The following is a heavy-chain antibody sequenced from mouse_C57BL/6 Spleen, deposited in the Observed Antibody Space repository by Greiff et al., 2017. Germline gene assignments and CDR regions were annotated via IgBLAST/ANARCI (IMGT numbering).Heavy chain of an antibody. CDR3: ARETTVVRWYFDV. CDR1: GYAFSSSW. Sequence: QVQLQQSGPELVKPGASVKISCKASGYAFSSSWMNWVKQRPGKGLEWIGRIYPGDGDTNYNGKFKGKATLTADKSSSTAYMQLSSLTSEDSAVYFCARETTVVRWYFDVWGTGTTVTVSS. D-gene: IGHD1-1*01. J-gene: IGHJ1*03. CDR2: IYPGDGDT. V-gene: IGHV1-82*01.